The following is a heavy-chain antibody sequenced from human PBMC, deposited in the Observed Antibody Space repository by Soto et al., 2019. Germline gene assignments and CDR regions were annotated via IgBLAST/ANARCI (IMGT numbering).Heavy chain of an antibody. J-gene: IGHJ5*02. V-gene: IGHV1-18*01. D-gene: IGHD3-10*01. Sequence: QIQLVQSGSEVRMPGASVKVSCKASGYIFTTYSITWVRQAPGQGLEWMGWVSASKGKTNYAQKFEDRVTMTTDTSTTTAYMELRSLRSDDTAVYYCAREAFGVQASWFDPWGQGTLVTVSS. CDR1: GYIFTTYS. CDR3: AREAFGVQASWFDP. CDR2: VSASKGKT.